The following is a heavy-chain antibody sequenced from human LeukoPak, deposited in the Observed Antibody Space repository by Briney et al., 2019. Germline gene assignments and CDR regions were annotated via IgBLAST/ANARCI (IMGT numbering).Heavy chain of an antibody. Sequence: KPSETLSLTCTVSGGSISSSSYYWGWIRQPPGKGLEWIGSIYYSGSTYYNPSLKSRVTISVDTSKNQFSLKLSSVTAADTAVYYCARRQGFRVVVPAAIEKWGQGTLVTVSS. CDR1: GGSISSSSYY. V-gene: IGHV4-39*01. D-gene: IGHD2-2*02. J-gene: IGHJ4*02. CDR2: IYYSGST. CDR3: ARRQGFRVVVPAAIEK.